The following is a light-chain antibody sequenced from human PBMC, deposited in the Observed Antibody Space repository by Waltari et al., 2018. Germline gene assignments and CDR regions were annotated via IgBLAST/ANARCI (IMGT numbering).Light chain of an antibody. J-gene: IGLJ2*01. CDR2: YST. Sequence: SYALIQPPSVSVAPGETARITCGGNKIGRFRVHWYQQKPGQAPVLVIYYSTDRPSGIPERFSGSNSGNTATLTINRVEAGDEADYYCQVWDSSSDHPFGGGTKLTVL. V-gene: IGLV3-21*04. CDR3: QVWDSSSDHP. CDR1: KIGRFR.